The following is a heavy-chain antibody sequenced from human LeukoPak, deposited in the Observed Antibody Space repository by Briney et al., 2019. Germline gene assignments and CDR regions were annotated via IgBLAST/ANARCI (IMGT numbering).Heavy chain of an antibody. V-gene: IGHV3-30-3*01. D-gene: IGHD2-21*02. Sequence: PGGSLRLSCAASGFTFSSYAMHWVRQAPGKGLEWVAVISYDGSNKYYADSVKGRFTISRDNSKNTLYLQMNSLRAEDTAVYYCARGVPQAYCGGDCYSYFDYWGQGTLVTVSS. J-gene: IGHJ4*02. CDR2: ISYDGSNK. CDR3: ARGVPQAYCGGDCYSYFDY. CDR1: GFTFSSYA.